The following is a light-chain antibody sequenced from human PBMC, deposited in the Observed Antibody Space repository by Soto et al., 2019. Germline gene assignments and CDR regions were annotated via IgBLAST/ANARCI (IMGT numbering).Light chain of an antibody. Sequence: EIVLTQSPCTLSLSPGERATLSCRASQSVSITYLAWYQQKPGQAPRLLIYGASSRATGIPDRFSGSGSGTDFTLTISRLEPEDFAVFYCQQYGSSPRTFGQGTKVDIK. CDR1: QSVSITY. CDR2: GAS. CDR3: QQYGSSPRT. V-gene: IGKV3-20*01. J-gene: IGKJ1*01.